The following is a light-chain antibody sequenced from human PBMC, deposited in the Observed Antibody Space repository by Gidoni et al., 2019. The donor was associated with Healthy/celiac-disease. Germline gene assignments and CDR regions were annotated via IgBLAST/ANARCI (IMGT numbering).Light chain of an antibody. Sequence: DIQMTQSPSSLSASVGDRVTITCQASQDISNYLNWYQRKPGKAPKLLIYDAPNLETGVQSRFSGSGSGTDFTFTISSLQPEDIATYYCQQYDNLPITFGQGTRLEIK. CDR3: QQYDNLPIT. J-gene: IGKJ5*01. V-gene: IGKV1-33*01. CDR1: QDISNY. CDR2: DAP.